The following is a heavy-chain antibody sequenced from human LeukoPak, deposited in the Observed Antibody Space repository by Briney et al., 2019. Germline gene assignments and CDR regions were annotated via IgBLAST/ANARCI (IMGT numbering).Heavy chain of an antibody. J-gene: IGHJ6*02. V-gene: IGHV3-23*01. CDR3: ARVDTAVVGYYYGMDV. CDR1: GFTFSSYA. CDR2: ISGSGGST. D-gene: IGHD5-18*01. Sequence: GGSLRLSCAASGFTFSSYAMSWVRQAPGKGLEWVSAISGSGGSTYYADSVKGRFTISRDNAKNSLYLQMNSLRDEDTAVYYCARVDTAVVGYYYGMDVWGQGTTVTVSS.